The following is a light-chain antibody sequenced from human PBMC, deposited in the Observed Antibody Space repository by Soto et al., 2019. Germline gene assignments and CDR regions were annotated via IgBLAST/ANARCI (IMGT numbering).Light chain of an antibody. CDR3: CSYAGSSTL. V-gene: IGLV2-23*01. CDR1: SSDVGSYNL. CDR2: EVS. J-gene: IGLJ2*01. Sequence: QSVLTQPASVSGSPGQSITISCTGTSSDVGSYNLVSWYQQHPGKAPKLMIYEVSKRPSGVSNRFSGSKSGNTASLTISGLQTEDEADYYSCSYAGSSTLLGGGTKSPS.